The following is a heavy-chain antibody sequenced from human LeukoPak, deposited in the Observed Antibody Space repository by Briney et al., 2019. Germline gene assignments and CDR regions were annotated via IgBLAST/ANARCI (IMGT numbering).Heavy chain of an antibody. CDR3: AKAQMYHYGSGTYYLL. V-gene: IGHV3-23*01. J-gene: IGHJ4*02. CDR2: IGGRGDST. D-gene: IGHD3-10*01. CDR1: GFTFSNYA. Sequence: GGSLRLSCVASGFTFSNYAMSWARQAPGKGLEWVSGIGGRGDSTYYAASVKGRFTISRDNSKNTLYLQMNSLRAEDTAVYYCAKAQMYHYGSGTYYLLWGQGTLVTVSS.